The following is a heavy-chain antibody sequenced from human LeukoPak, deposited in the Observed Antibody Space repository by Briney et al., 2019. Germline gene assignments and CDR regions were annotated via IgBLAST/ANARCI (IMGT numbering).Heavy chain of an antibody. D-gene: IGHD5-18*01. CDR1: GFTFSNYA. CDR3: ATAPQTPTVMARYDY. J-gene: IGHJ4*02. Sequence: PGGSLRLSCAASGFTFSNYAMSWVRQAPGKGLEWVSGITNSGGSTYYADSVKGRFTISRDNSKNTLYLEMNSLRAEDTAVYFCATAPQTPTVMARYDYWGQGTLVTVSS. V-gene: IGHV3-23*01. CDR2: ITNSGGST.